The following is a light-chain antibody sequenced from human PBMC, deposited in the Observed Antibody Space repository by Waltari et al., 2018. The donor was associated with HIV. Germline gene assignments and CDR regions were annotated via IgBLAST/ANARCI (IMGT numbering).Light chain of an antibody. CDR1: SSDVGIYNY. Sequence: QSALTQPPSASGSPGQSVTISCTGTSSDVGIYNYVSWYQHHPGKAPKLMIYAVSKRPSGVPDRFSGSKSGNTASLTVSGLQAEDEADYYCTSYAGSNNVLFGGGTKLTVL. V-gene: IGLV2-8*01. CDR2: AVS. CDR3: TSYAGSNNVL. J-gene: IGLJ2*01.